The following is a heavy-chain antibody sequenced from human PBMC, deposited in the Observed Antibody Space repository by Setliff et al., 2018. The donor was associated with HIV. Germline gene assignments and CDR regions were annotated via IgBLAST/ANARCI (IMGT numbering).Heavy chain of an antibody. CDR2: IYASGRT. CDR3: ARATVLTGDRYYYYYYYMDV. D-gene: IGHD7-27*01. V-gene: IGHV4-4*07. Sequence: SETLSLTCNVSGGSISGYFWTWIRQPAGKGLEWIGRIYASGRTNYNPSLKSRVTLSVDTSKNQFSLKVTSVTAADTAVYYCARATVLTGDRYYYYYYYMDVWGKGTTVT. J-gene: IGHJ6*03. CDR1: GGSISGYF.